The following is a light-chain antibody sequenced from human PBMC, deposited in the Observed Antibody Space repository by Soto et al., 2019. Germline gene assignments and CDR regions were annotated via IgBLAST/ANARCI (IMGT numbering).Light chain of an antibody. CDR3: QQYNSYSRWT. V-gene: IGKV1-5*01. CDR2: DAS. CDR1: QSISSW. J-gene: IGKJ1*01. Sequence: DLQMTQSPSTLSASVGDRVTITCRASQSISSWLAWYQQKPGKAPKLLIYDASSLESGVPSRFSGSGSGTEFTLTISSLQPDDFATYYCQQYNSYSRWTSGQGTKVEIK.